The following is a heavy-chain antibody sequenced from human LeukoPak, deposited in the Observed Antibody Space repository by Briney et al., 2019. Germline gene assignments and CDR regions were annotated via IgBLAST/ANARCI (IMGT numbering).Heavy chain of an antibody. V-gene: IGHV3-48*03. D-gene: IGHD3-10*01. Sequence: GGSLRLSCAASGFTFSSYEMNWVRQAPGKGLEWVSYISSSGSIIYYTDSVKGRFTISRDNAKRSLYLQMNSLRAEDTAVYYCARAVRGVIRAFDYWGQGTLVTV. CDR2: ISSSGSII. CDR1: GFTFSSYE. J-gene: IGHJ4*02. CDR3: ARAVRGVIRAFDY.